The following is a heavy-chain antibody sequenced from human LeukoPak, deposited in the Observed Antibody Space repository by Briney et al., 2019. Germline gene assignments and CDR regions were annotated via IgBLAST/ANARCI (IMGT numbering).Heavy chain of an antibody. CDR2: IYYSGST. Sequence: RASETLSLTCTVSGGSISSYYWSWIRQPPGKGLEWIGYIYYSGSTNYNPFLKSRVTISVDTSKNQFSLKLSSVTAADTAVYYCARLGYGSGQFDYWGQGTLVTVSS. CDR3: ARLGYGSGQFDY. J-gene: IGHJ4*02. V-gene: IGHV4-59*08. D-gene: IGHD6-19*01. CDR1: GGSISSYY.